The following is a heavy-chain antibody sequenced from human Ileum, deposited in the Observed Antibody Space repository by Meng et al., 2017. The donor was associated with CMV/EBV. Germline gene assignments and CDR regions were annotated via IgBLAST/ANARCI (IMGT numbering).Heavy chain of an antibody. CDR1: GFTVSSND. CDR3: ASFKQQVEGGIYWYSDL. V-gene: IGHV3-66*02. J-gene: IGHJ2*01. Sequence: GESLKISFVASGFTVSSNDMNWVRPAPGKGLEWVSISYRGGSTYYADSVKGRFTISRDNSKDTLYLQMNSLRPEDTAEYYCASFKQQVEGGIYWYSDLWGRGTLVTVSS. D-gene: IGHD6-13*01. CDR2: SYRGGST.